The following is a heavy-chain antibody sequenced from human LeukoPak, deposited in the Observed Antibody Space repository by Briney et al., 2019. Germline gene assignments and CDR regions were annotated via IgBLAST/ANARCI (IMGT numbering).Heavy chain of an antibody. CDR1: GFTFSNSA. CDR3: ARDATYYLRYGYFDC. Sequence: GGSLRLSCAASGFTFSNSAMNWVRQAPGKGLEWVSSINDVGSHIYYADSVRGRFTISRDNAKTSVYLQMNNLRPEDTAVYYCARDATYYLRYGYFDCWGPRNPGHRLL. D-gene: IGHD5/OR15-5a*01. J-gene: IGHJ4*01. CDR2: INDVGSHI. V-gene: IGHV3-21*01.